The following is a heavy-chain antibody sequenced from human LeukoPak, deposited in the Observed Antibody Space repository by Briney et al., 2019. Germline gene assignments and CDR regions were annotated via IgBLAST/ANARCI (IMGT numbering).Heavy chain of an antibody. V-gene: IGHV3-23*01. CDR3: AKDRSTYYYDSSGYYYDY. CDR1: GFTFSSYA. CDR2: ISGSGGST. J-gene: IGHJ4*02. Sequence: PGGSLRLSCAASGFTFSSYAMSWVRQAPGKGLEWVSAISGSGGSTYYADSVKGRFTISRDNSKTTLYLQMNSLRAEDTAVYYCAKDRSTYYYDSSGYYYDYWGQGTLVTVSS. D-gene: IGHD3-22*01.